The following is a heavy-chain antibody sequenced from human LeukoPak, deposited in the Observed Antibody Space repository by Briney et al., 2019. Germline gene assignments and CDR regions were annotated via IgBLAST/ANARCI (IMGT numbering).Heavy chain of an antibody. CDR1: GFAFNTYT. V-gene: IGHV3-48*01. D-gene: IGHD3-22*01. J-gene: IGHJ4*02. CDR3: ARGSTYYESSGRVPFDY. CDR2: ISGSSGII. Sequence: GGPLRLSCVASGFAFNTYTMNWVRQAPGKGLEWVSYISGSSGIIDYADSVRGRFTISRDNAKNSLYLQMNSLRAEDTAVYYCARGSTYYESSGRVPFDYWGQGTLVTVSS.